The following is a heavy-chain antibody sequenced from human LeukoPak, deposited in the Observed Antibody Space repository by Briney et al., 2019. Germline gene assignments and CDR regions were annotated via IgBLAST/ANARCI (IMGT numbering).Heavy chain of an antibody. J-gene: IGHJ6*02. CDR3: ARHKSYCGGDCYMYYYGMDV. D-gene: IGHD2-21*02. CDR2: IYPGDSDT. Sequence: GESLKISCKGSGYSFTSYWIGWVRQMPGKGLEWMGIIYPGDSDTRYSPSFQGQVTISADKSISTAYLQWSGLKASDTAMYYCARHKSYCGGDCYMYYYGMDVWGQGTTVTVSS. V-gene: IGHV5-51*01. CDR1: GYSFTSYW.